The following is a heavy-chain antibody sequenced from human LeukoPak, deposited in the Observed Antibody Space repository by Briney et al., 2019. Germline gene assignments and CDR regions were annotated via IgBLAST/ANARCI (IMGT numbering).Heavy chain of an antibody. CDR3: ARGEQYGSGTVQFDY. Sequence: SETLSLTCSVSGGSISSSNWWSWVRQPPGKGLEWIGEIYHSGSTNYNPTLKSRVTMSVDKSRNQFSLSLTSVTAADTAVYYGARGEQYGSGTVQFDYWGQGTLVTVSS. CDR1: GGSISSSNW. D-gene: IGHD3-10*01. J-gene: IGHJ4*02. V-gene: IGHV4-4*02. CDR2: IYHSGST.